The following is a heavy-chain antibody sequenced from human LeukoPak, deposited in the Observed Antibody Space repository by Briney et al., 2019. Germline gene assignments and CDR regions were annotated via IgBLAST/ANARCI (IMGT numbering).Heavy chain of an antibody. Sequence: PGGSLRLSCAASGFTFSSYAMSWVRQAPGKGLEWVSAISGSGGSTYYADSVKGRFTISRDNSKNTLYLQMNSLRAEDTAVYFCAKGYSISWYYFDYWGQGTLVTVSS. J-gene: IGHJ4*02. CDR2: ISGSGGST. CDR3: AKGYSISWYYFDY. CDR1: GFTFSSYA. V-gene: IGHV3-23*01. D-gene: IGHD6-13*01.